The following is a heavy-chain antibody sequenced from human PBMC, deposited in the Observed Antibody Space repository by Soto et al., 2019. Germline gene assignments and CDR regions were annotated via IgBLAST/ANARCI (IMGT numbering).Heavy chain of an antibody. CDR3: ARVGYEYSSSDHFDY. CDR2: INAGNGNT. Sequence: QVQLVQSGAEVKKPGASVKVSCKASGYTFTSYAMHWVRQAPGQRLEWMGWINAGNGNTKYSQKFQGRVTITRDTSASTAYMELSSLRSEDTAVYYCARVGYEYSSSDHFDYWGQGTLVTVSS. J-gene: IGHJ4*02. CDR1: GYTFTSYA. V-gene: IGHV1-3*01. D-gene: IGHD6-6*01.